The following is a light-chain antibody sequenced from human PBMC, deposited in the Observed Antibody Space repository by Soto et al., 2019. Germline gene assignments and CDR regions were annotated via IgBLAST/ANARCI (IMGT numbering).Light chain of an antibody. V-gene: IGLV6-57*04. J-gene: IGLJ2*01. CDR3: QSYDSSAHVV. CDR1: SGSIASNY. Sequence: NFMLTQPHSVSESPGKTVTISCTRSSGSIASNYVQWYQQRPGSAPTSVIYEDNHRPSGAPDRFSGSIDSSSNSASLTISGLKTEDEADYYCQSYDSSAHVVFGGGTQLTVL. CDR2: EDN.